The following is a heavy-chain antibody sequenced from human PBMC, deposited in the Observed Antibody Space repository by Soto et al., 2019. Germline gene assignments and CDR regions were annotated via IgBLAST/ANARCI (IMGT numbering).Heavy chain of an antibody. CDR3: AREYSSSRPVDY. CDR2: ISSSSSYI. D-gene: IGHD6-13*01. CDR1: GFTFSSYS. J-gene: IGHJ4*02. V-gene: IGHV3-21*01. Sequence: GESLKISCAASGFTFSSYSMNWVRQAPGKGLEWVSSISSSSSYIYYADSVKGRFTISRDNAKNSLYLQMNSLRAEDTAVYYCAREYSSSRPVDYWGQGTLVTVSS.